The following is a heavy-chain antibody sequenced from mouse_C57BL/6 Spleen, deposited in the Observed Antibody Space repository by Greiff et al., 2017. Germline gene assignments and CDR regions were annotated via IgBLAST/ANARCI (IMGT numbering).Heavy chain of an antibody. V-gene: IGHV14-2*01. CDR2: IDPEDGET. D-gene: IGHD1-1*01. CDR1: GFNIKDYY. CDR3: ARGINYYGSSYEGAMDY. J-gene: IGHJ4*01. Sequence: VQLQQSGAELVKPGASVKLSCTASGFNIKDYYMHWVKQRTEQGLEWIGRIDPEDGETKYAPKFQGKATLTADTSSNTAYLQLSSLTSEDTAVYYCARGINYYGSSYEGAMDYWGQGTSVTVSS.